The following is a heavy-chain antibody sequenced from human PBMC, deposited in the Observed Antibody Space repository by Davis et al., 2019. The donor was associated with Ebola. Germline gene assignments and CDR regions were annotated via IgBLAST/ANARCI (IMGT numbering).Heavy chain of an antibody. CDR2: IYYSGST. CDR1: GGSISSYY. D-gene: IGHD3-22*01. J-gene: IGHJ2*01. Sequence: MPSETLSLTCTVSGGSISSYYWSWIRQPPGKGLEWIGYIYYSGSTNYNPSLKSRVTISVDTSKNQFSLKLSSVTAAETAVYYCARSIYYDSSGYHRYFDLWGRGTLVTVSS. V-gene: IGHV4-59*01. CDR3: ARSIYYDSSGYHRYFDL.